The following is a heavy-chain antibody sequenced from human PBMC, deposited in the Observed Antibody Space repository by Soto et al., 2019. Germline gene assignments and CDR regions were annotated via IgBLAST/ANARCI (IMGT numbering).Heavy chain of an antibody. J-gene: IGHJ4*02. CDR1: GGSITSVCW. CDR3: ARHSGWTFDY. Sequence: QVQLQESGPGLVKPTGTLSLTCAVSGGSITSVCWCSWVRQPPGKGLEWIGEIHHSGRTNYSPSLKSRATIFLDKSKNHFSLNLTSVTAAETAVYYCARHSGWTFDYWGQGTLVTVSS. CDR2: IHHSGRT. D-gene: IGHD6-19*01. V-gene: IGHV4-4*02.